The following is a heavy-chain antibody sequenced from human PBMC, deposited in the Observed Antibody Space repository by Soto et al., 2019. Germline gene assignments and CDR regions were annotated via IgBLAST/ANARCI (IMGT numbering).Heavy chain of an antibody. CDR3: ARIEGDCSGGSCYSGGFDY. V-gene: IGHV3-11*01. CDR1: GFTFSDYY. J-gene: IGHJ4*02. CDR2: IDNSGTIK. Sequence: GGSLRLSCAASGFTFSDYYMTWIRQAPGKGLEWVSYIDNSGTIKYYADSVKGRFTISRDNTKNSLSLQMNSLVAEDTAIYYCARIEGDCSGGSCYSGGFDYWGQGALVTVSS. D-gene: IGHD2-15*01.